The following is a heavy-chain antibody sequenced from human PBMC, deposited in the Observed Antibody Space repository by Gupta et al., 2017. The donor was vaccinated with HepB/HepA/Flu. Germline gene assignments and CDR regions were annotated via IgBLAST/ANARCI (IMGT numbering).Heavy chain of an antibody. D-gene: IGHD2-15*01. V-gene: IGHV4-59*01. CDR2: IYYSGST. Sequence: QVQLQESGPGLVKPSETLSLTCTVSGGSISSYYWSWIRQPPGKGLEWIGYIYYSGSTNYNPSLKSRVTISVDTSKNQFSLKLSSVTAADTAVYYCARTLQTGAFDIWGQGTMVTVSS. J-gene: IGHJ3*02. CDR3: ARTLQTGAFDI. CDR1: GGSISSYY.